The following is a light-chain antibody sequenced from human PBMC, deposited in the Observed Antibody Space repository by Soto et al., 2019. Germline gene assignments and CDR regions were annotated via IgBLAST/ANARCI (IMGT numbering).Light chain of an antibody. Sequence: EIVVTQSPATLSLSPGERATLSCRTSQSVGSYLAWYQKKPGKAPRLLIYDASDRATGIPARFSGSGSERDSALTITSLEPDDFAVYYCQQRSTSPPLSFGGGTQVEIK. V-gene: IGKV3-11*02. CDR2: DAS. CDR3: QQRSTSPPLS. CDR1: QSVGSY. J-gene: IGKJ4*01.